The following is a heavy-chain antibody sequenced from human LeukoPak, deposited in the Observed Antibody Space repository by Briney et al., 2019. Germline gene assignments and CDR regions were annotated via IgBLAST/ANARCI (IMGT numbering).Heavy chain of an antibody. CDR1: GFTFSSYA. CDR3: ARDPYSGSYGNYYYYFMDV. V-gene: IGHV3-23*01. D-gene: IGHD1-26*01. CDR2: ISGSGGST. Sequence: GGSLRLSCAASGFTFSSYAMSWVRQAPGKGLEWVSAISGSGGSTYYADSVKGRVTISRDNSKNTLYLQMNSLRAEDTAVYYCARDPYSGSYGNYYYYFMDVWGKGTTVTISS. J-gene: IGHJ6*03.